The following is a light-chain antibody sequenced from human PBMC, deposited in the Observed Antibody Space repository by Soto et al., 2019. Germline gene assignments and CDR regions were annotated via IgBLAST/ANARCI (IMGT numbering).Light chain of an antibody. Sequence: QSALTQPASVSGSPGQSITISCTGTSSDVGGYSYVSWYQQHPGKAPKVMIYEVSNRPSGVSNRFSGSKSGNTASLNISGLQAEDEADYYCTSYTSSSTYVFGTGTKVTVL. CDR3: TSYTSSSTYV. CDR1: SSDVGGYSY. CDR2: EVS. V-gene: IGLV2-14*01. J-gene: IGLJ1*01.